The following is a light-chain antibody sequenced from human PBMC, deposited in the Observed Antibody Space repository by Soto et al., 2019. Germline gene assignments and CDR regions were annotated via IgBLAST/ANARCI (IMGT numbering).Light chain of an antibody. Sequence: ETVLTQSPGTLSLSPGERATLSCRASQSVSGRYLAWYQQRLGQAPRLLIYGASSRATGIPDRFVGSGSGTDFTLTISRLEPEDFAVYYCQQRSNSITFGQGTRLEIK. CDR1: QSVSGRY. CDR3: QQRSNSIT. J-gene: IGKJ5*01. V-gene: IGKV3D-20*02. CDR2: GAS.